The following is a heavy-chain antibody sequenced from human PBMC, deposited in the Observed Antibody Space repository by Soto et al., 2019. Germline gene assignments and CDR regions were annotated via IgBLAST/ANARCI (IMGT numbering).Heavy chain of an antibody. J-gene: IGHJ5*02. CDR3: ARDFFDSSDYTTNWFXP. CDR1: GDSISNSRFY. D-gene: IGHD3-22*01. V-gene: IGHV4-39*01. Sequence: SETLSLTCSVSGDSISNSRFYWAWIRQPPGEGLEWTGSIYHTGNAYYNPSLKSRVTISVDTSKNQFSLKLTSVTAADAALYYCARDFFDSSDYTTNWFXPWGQGTLVTVS. CDR2: IYHTGNA.